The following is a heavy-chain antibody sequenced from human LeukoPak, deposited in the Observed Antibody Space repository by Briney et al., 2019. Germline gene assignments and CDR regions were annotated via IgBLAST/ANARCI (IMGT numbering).Heavy chain of an antibody. D-gene: IGHD6-13*01. J-gene: IGHJ3*02. CDR3: AKCATYDSSSWFDI. Sequence: TGGSLRLSCAASGFTFTDSAMTWVRQPPGKGLEWVSTISSSGGNTIYIDSVKDRFTISRDNSKNTLYLQMNSLRAEDSAIYYCAKCATYDSSSWFDIWGQGTMVTVSP. CDR1: GFTFTDSA. V-gene: IGHV3-23*01. CDR2: ISSSGGNT.